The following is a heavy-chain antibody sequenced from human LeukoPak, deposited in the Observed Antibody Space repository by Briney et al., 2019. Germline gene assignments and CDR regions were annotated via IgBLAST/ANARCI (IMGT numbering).Heavy chain of an antibody. Sequence: SETLSLTCTVSGGSISSYYWSWIRQPPGKGLEWIGTLYHSGSTYYNPSLKSRVTISLDTSNNQFSLKLSSVTAADTAVYYCARSVVLRFLEWLDAFDIWGQGTMVTVSS. D-gene: IGHD3-3*01. CDR2: LYHSGST. CDR1: GGSISSYY. J-gene: IGHJ3*02. V-gene: IGHV4-59*08. CDR3: ARSVVLRFLEWLDAFDI.